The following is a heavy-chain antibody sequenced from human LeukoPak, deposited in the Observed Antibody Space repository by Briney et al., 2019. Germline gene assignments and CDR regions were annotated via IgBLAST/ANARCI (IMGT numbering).Heavy chain of an antibody. CDR3: ARGGGSYGYKYFDY. D-gene: IGHD5-18*01. Sequence: GGSLRLSCAASGFTFDDYGMSWGRQAPGKGLEWVSGINWNGGSTVYADSVKGRFTISRDNAKNSLYLQMNSLRAEDTALYYCARGGGSYGYKYFDYWGQGTLVTVSS. CDR2: INWNGGST. J-gene: IGHJ4*02. V-gene: IGHV3-20*04. CDR1: GFTFDDYG.